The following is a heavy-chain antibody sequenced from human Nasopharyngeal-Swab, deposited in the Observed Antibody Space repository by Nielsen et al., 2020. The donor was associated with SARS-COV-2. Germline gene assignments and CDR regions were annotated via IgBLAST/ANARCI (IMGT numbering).Heavy chain of an antibody. CDR2: INSDGSTI. J-gene: IGHJ4*02. CDR3: ALAGNYRFDY. D-gene: IGHD6-19*01. V-gene: IGHV3-74*01. Sequence: GGSLRLSCAASGFTFSSSWMHWVRQAPGKGLVWVSRINSDGSTINYADAVKGRFTISRDNAKDTLYLQVNSLRVEDTAVYYCALAGNYRFDYWGQGSRVTVSS. CDR1: GFTFSSSW.